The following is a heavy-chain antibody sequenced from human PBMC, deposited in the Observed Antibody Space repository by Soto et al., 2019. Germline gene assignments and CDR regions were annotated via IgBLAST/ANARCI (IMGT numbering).Heavy chain of an antibody. CDR3: ASRGGRGGDPHPPDY. J-gene: IGHJ4*02. Sequence: QVQLVQSGAEVKKPGSSVKVSCKASGGTFSNYAISWVRQAPGQGLEWMGGIIPIFGTANYAQKFQGRVTITADKSKSTAYRGRRSLRFEARAVYDCASRGGRGGDPHPPDYWGQGTLVTVSS. CDR1: GGTFSNYA. D-gene: IGHD2-21*02. V-gene: IGHV1-69*06. CDR2: IIPIFGTA.